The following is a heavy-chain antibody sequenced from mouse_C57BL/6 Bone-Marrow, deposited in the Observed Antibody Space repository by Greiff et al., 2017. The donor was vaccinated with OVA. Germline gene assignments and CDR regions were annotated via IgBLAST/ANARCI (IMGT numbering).Heavy chain of an antibody. CDR3: ANGSSYGFDY. D-gene: IGHD1-1*01. CDR2: ISYDGSN. Sequence: EVHLVESGPGLVKPSQSLSLTCSVTGYSITSGYYWNWIRQFPGNKLEWMGYISYDGSNNYNPSLKNRISITRDTSKNQFFLKLNSVTTEDTATYYCANGSSYGFDYWGQGTTLTVSS. J-gene: IGHJ2*01. CDR1: GYSITSGYY. V-gene: IGHV3-6*01.